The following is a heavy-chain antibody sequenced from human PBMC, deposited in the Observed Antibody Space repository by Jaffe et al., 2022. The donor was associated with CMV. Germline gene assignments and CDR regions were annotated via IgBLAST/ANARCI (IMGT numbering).Heavy chain of an antibody. V-gene: IGHV4-34*01. J-gene: IGHJ4*02. D-gene: IGHD5-12*01. Sequence: QVQLQQWGAGLLKPSETLSLTCAVYGGSFSGYYWSWIRQPPGKGLEWIGEINHSGSTNYNPSLKSRVTISVDTSKNQFSLKLSSVTAADTAVYYCAREMATAEDYWGQGTLVTVSS. CDR3: AREMATAEDY. CDR2: INHSGST. CDR1: GGSFSGYY.